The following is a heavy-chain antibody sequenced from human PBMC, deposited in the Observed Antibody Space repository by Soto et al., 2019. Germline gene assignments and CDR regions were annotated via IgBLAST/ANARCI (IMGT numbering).Heavy chain of an antibody. D-gene: IGHD3-16*01. J-gene: IGHJ4*02. CDR1: GFTFSSYA. CDR2: MSYDGSNK. V-gene: IGHV3-30-3*01. CDR3: ARDGGAY. Sequence: QVQLVESGGGVVQPGRSLRLSCAASGFTFSSYAMHWVRRAPGKGLEWMAVMSYDGSNKYYADSVKGRFTIFRDNSKNTLNLQMNSLRPEDTALYYCARDGGAYWGQGTLVIVSS.